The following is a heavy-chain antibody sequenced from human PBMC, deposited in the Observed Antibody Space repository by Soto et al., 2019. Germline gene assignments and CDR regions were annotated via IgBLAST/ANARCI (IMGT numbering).Heavy chain of an antibody. CDR3: ARAHYGPSGYYFAS. CDR2: IYHTGSA. Sequence: QVQLQESGSGLVKPSETLSLTCSVSGDSITSGGYSWSWIRQPPRRGLEWIGYIYHTGSASYSPSLTGRVTISVDKSKNQSSLSLNSVTAADTAIYYCARAHYGPSGYYFASWGQGSLFTVSS. J-gene: IGHJ4*02. CDR1: GDSITSGGYS. V-gene: IGHV4-30-2*01. D-gene: IGHD3-22*01.